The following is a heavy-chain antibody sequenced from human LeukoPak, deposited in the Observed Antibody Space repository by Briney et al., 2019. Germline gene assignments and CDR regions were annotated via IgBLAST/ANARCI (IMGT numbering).Heavy chain of an antibody. CDR3: AKGDHSSGWLISPEYFDC. J-gene: IGHJ4*02. D-gene: IGHD6-19*01. CDR1: GFTFSTYS. V-gene: IGHV3-23*01. Sequence: GGSLRLSCAASGFTFSTYSMTWVRQAPGKGLEWVSAISGSGGSTYYADSVKGRFTISRDNSKNTLYLQMNSLRAEDTAVYYCAKGDHSSGWLISPEYFDCWGQGTLVTVSS. CDR2: ISGSGGST.